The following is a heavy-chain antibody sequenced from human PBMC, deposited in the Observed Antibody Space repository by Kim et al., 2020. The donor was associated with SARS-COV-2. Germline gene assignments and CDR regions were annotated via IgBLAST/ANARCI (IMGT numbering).Heavy chain of an antibody. CDR2: IKSKGGGGST. V-gene: IGHV3-15*01. J-gene: IGHJ4*02. CDR3: DPTVRGTPEHPYLDY. CDR1: GFPFIIAW. Sequence: GGSLRLSCAASGFPFIIAWVSWVRQAPGKGLEWVGRIKSKGGGGSTDYAAPVKGRFTISRDDSKNTLYLEMTSLKIEDTAVYYCDPTVRGTPEHPYLDYWGKGTLVPVSS. D-gene: IGHD3-10*01.